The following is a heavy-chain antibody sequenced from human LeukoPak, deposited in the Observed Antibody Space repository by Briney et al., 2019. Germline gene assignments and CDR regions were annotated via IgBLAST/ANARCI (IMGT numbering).Heavy chain of an antibody. Sequence: PVKVFCKASVSTFTSYYMHWVRQAPGPGIEWMAISNPSGCSTSYAQKLPGRVTVTMASSTSTVYMELSSLRSEDTAVYYCARVNYGDFPTDSWGQGTLVTVPS. D-gene: IGHD4-17*01. CDR3: ARVNYGDFPTDS. CDR2: SNPSGCST. V-gene: IGHV1-46*01. J-gene: IGHJ4*02. CDR1: VSTFTSYY.